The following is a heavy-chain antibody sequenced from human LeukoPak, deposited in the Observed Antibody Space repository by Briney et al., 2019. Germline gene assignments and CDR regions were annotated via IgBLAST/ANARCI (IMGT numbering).Heavy chain of an antibody. CDR1: GLTVSRNY. Sequence: PGGSLRLSCAASGLTVSRNYMSWVRQAPGKGLEWVSVIYSGGSTYYADSVKGRFTISLDNSKNTLYLQMNSLRAEDTAVYYCARFGSVAVTGKGLDYWGQGTLVTVSS. V-gene: IGHV3-66*01. CDR3: ARFGSVAVTGKGLDY. J-gene: IGHJ4*02. CDR2: IYSGGST. D-gene: IGHD6-19*01.